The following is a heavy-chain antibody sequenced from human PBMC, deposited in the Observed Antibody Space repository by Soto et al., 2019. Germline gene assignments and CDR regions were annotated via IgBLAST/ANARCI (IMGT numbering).Heavy chain of an antibody. D-gene: IGHD1-1*01. Sequence: TGESLKISCKGSGYNFAVYWIGWVRQMPGKGLEWMGMIYPGDSDTRYSPSFQGQVTISVDKSISTAYLQWSSLKASDSAMYYCARGWKVAGDAFDIWGQGTMVTV. CDR2: IYPGDSDT. CDR1: GYNFAVYW. V-gene: IGHV5-51*01. CDR3: ARGWKVAGDAFDI. J-gene: IGHJ3*02.